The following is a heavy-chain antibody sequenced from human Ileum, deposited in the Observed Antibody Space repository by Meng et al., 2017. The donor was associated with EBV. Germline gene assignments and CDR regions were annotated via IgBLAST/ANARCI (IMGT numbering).Heavy chain of an antibody. CDR1: GCFISSSYW. J-gene: IGHJ5*01. Sequence: VQQEECAPRLVTSSWLFCPSSAACGCFISSSYWWNWVRQPAGKGLEWIGYINHSGTAYYNASLRSRVSISVDKSKNQFSLKLTSVTAADTAVYYCTRKEATKRGNWFDSWGQGTLVTVSS. CDR2: INHSGTA. D-gene: IGHD1-1*01. CDR3: TRKEATKRGNWFDS. V-gene: IGHV4-4*02.